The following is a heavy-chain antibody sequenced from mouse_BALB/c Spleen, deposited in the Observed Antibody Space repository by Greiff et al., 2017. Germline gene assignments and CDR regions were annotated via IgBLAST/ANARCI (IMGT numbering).Heavy chain of an antibody. J-gene: IGHJ3*01. CDR2: ISSGGSYT. Sequence: EVQLMESGGGLVKPGGSLKLSCAASGFTFSSYAMSWVRQSPEKRLEWVAEISSGGSYTYYPDTVTGRFTISRDNARNILYLQMSSLRSEDTAMYDCARGRDYGSTGFAYWGQGTLVTVSA. D-gene: IGHD1-1*01. CDR3: ARGRDYGSTGFAY. V-gene: IGHV5-9-4*01. CDR1: GFTFSSYA.